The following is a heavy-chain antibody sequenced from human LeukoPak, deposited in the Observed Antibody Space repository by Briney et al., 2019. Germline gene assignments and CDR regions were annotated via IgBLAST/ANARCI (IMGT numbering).Heavy chain of an antibody. J-gene: IGHJ4*02. D-gene: IGHD3-10*01. CDR1: GYTFTSYG. V-gene: IGHV1-18*04. CDR2: ISAYNGNT. CDR3: ARTLWFGELSDFDY. Sequence: GASVKVSCKASGYTFTSYGISWVRQAPGQGLEGMGWISAYNGNTNYAQKLQGRVTMTTDTSTSTAYMELRSLRSDDTAVYYCARTLWFGELSDFDYWGQGTLVTVSS.